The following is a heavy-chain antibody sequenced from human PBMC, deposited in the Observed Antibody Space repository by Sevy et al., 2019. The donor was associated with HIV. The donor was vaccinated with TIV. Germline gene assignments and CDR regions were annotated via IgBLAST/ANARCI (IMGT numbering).Heavy chain of an antibody. V-gene: IGHV4-59*12. CDR3: ATSWRYYASGKPEDLFDY. CDR1: GGSINSDH. J-gene: IGHJ4*02. Sequence: SETLSLTCTVSGGSINSDHWNWIRQPPGKGLEWIGYVYYTGGTNYNPSLKNRVTISVDTSKNQFSLKLRSVTAADTAVYYCATSWRYYASGKPEDLFDYWGQGTQVTVSS. CDR2: VYYTGGT. D-gene: IGHD3-10*01.